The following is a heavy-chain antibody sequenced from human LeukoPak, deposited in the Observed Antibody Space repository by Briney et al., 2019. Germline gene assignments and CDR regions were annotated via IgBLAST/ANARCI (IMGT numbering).Heavy chain of an antibody. Sequence: ASVKVSCKASGYTFTGYYMHWVRQAPGQGLEWMGWINPNSGGTNYAQKFQGRVTMTRDTSISPAYMELSRLRSDDTAVYYCARDLYSSGWTDAFDIWGQGTMVTVSS. CDR1: GYTFTGYY. J-gene: IGHJ3*02. D-gene: IGHD6-19*01. CDR3: ARDLYSSGWTDAFDI. V-gene: IGHV1-2*02. CDR2: INPNSGGT.